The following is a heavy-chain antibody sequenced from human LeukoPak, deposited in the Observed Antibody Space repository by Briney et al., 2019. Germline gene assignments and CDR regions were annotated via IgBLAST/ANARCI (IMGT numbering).Heavy chain of an antibody. Sequence: PGGSLRLSCAASGFTFSSFAMTWVRQAPGKGLEWVSGISWNSGSIGYADSVKGRFTISRDNAKNSLYLQMNSLRAEDTALYYCAKDMDDNPLRYYFDYWGQGTLVTVSS. CDR3: AKDMDDNPLRYYFDY. V-gene: IGHV3-9*01. CDR2: ISWNSGSI. CDR1: GFTFSSFA. D-gene: IGHD1-1*01. J-gene: IGHJ4*02.